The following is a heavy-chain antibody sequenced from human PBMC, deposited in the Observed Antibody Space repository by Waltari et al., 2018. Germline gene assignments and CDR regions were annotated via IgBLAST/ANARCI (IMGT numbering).Heavy chain of an antibody. D-gene: IGHD2-21*01. CDR2: IIPILGTA. Sequence: QVQLVQSGAEVKKPGSSVKVSCKASGGTFSSYAISWVRQAPGQGLEWMGGIIPILGTANYAQKFQGRVTITADESTSTAYMELSSLRSEDTAVYYCAFGGDYTTLPKPVWFDPWGQGTLVTVSS. J-gene: IGHJ5*02. V-gene: IGHV1-69*13. CDR3: AFGGDYTTLPKPVWFDP. CDR1: GGTFSSYA.